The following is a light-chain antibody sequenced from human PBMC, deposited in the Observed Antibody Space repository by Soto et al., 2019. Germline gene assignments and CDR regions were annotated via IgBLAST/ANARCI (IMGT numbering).Light chain of an antibody. CDR1: SSVIGTYTP. V-gene: IGLV2-23*01. CDR2: EGS. Sequence: SALTQPASVSRSPGQSMTISCIGSSSVIGTYTPVSWYQQTPGNALRVMIYEGSKRPSGVSNRMSGSKSGTTASLSISGLQAEDVAHFYCRSYVGGCIYVSETGTKVTVL. CDR3: RSYVGGCIYV. J-gene: IGLJ1*01.